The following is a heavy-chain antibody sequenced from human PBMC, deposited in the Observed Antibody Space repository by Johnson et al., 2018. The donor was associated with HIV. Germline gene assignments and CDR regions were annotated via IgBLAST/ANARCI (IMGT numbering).Heavy chain of an antibody. Sequence: VQLVESGGGLVKPGGSLRLSCAASGFTFSNAWMTWVRQAPGKGLVWVSRINSDGSSTSYADSVKGRFTISRDNAKNATYMKMNSLRAEDTAGYYCANNLQQLATKDAFDIWGQGTMVTVSS. CDR1: GFTFSNAW. J-gene: IGHJ3*02. V-gene: IGHV3-74*02. CDR3: ANNLQQLATKDAFDI. D-gene: IGHD6-13*01. CDR2: INSDGSST.